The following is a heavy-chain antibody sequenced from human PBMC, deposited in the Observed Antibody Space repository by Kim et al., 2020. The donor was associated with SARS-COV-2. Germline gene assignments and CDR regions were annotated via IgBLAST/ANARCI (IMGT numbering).Heavy chain of an antibody. J-gene: IGHJ4*02. CDR2: IYYSGST. Sequence: SETLSLTCTVSGGSISSYYWSWIRQPPGKGLEWIGYIYYSGSTNYNPSLKSRVTISVDTSKNQFSLKLSSVTAADTAVYYCARELAGAFDYWGQGTLVTVSS. V-gene: IGHV4-59*13. CDR3: ARELAGAFDY. D-gene: IGHD6-19*01. CDR1: GGSISSYY.